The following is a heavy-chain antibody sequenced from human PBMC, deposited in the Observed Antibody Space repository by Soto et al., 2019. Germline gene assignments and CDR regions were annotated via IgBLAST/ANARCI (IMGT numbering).Heavy chain of an antibody. D-gene: IGHD2-21*02. J-gene: IGHJ4*02. Sequence: QVYLVQSGAEVKKPGSSVKISCKASGGIFSSNTINWVRQAAGQGLEWMGGIIPLFGTANYAEKFQGRVTINAEKSTKTEYMELTSLRSEDTAVYYCASKAACGGDCYAFDSWGQGTLVTVSS. CDR1: GGIFSSNT. V-gene: IGHV1-69*06. CDR3: ASKAACGGDCYAFDS. CDR2: IIPLFGTA.